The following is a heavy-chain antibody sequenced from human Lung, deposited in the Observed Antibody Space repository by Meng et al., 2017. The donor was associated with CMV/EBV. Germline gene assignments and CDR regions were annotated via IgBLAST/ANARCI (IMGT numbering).Heavy chain of an antibody. Sequence: SXTXSLXCTVSGGSISSYYWSWIRQPPGKGLEWIGYIYYSGSTNYNPSLKSRVTISVDTSKNQFSLKLSSVTAADTAVYYCARTRGRGGNGPFYYWGQGXLVTV. CDR3: ARTRGRGGNGPFYY. D-gene: IGHD2-15*01. J-gene: IGHJ4*02. CDR2: IYYSGST. CDR1: GGSISSYY. V-gene: IGHV4-59*01.